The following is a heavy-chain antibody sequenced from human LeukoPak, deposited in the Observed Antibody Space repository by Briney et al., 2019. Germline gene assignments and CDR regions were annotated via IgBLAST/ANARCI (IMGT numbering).Heavy chain of an antibody. D-gene: IGHD5-18*01. CDR3: ASQPNSYGGEYYFDH. CDR2: INSDGSST. V-gene: IGHV3-74*01. J-gene: IGHJ4*02. Sequence: PGGSLRLSCAASGFTFSSYWMHWVRQAPGKGLVWVSRINSDGSSTSYADSVKGRFTISRDNAKNTLYLQMNSLRAEDTAVYYCASQPNSYGGEYYFDHWGQGTLVTVSS. CDR1: GFTFSSYW.